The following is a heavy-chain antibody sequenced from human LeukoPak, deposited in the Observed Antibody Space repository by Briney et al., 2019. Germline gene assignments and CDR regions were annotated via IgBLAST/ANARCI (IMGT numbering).Heavy chain of an antibody. J-gene: IGHJ4*02. Sequence: GASVKVSCKASGYSFTSFGISWVRQAPGQGLEWMGWISAYNGNTKYVQKFQGRVTMTTDTSTSTAYMELSSLRSEDTAVYYCAKGVNFYPSDWFDYWGQGTLVTVSS. CDR3: AKGVNFYPSDWFDY. CDR1: GYSFTSFG. V-gene: IGHV1-18*01. CDR2: ISAYNGNT. D-gene: IGHD3-9*01.